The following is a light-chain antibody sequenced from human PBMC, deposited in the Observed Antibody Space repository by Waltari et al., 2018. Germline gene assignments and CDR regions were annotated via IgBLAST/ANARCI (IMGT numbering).Light chain of an antibody. J-gene: IGLJ2*01. Sequence: QTVVTQEPSLTVSPGGTVTLTCTSSTGAVTSGYYANWFQQKPGQAPRALIYSTPNKHSWTPARFSGSLLGGKAALTLSGAQPEDEAEYYCLFYYGGAQPYVFGGGTKLTVL. CDR3: LFYYGGAQPYV. V-gene: IGLV7-43*01. CDR1: TGAVTSGYY. CDR2: STP.